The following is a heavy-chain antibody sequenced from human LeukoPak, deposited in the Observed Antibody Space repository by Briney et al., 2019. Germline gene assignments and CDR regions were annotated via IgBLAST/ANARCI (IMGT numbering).Heavy chain of an antibody. Sequence: ASVKLSCEASGYSFTDYYFHSVRLAPGQRLEWMGWIDPKRDPKRGGTNYAQKFQGRVTMTRDTSISTAYMELSSLRSEDTAVYYCARSSPYSSSWYWGNWFDPWGQGTLVTVSS. J-gene: IGHJ5*02. D-gene: IGHD6-13*01. CDR1: GYSFTDYY. CDR3: ARSSPYSSSWYWGNWFDP. V-gene: IGHV1-2*02. CDR2: IDPKRDPKRGGT.